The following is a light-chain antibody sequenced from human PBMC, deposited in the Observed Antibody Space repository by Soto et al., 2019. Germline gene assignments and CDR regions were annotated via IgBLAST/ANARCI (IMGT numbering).Light chain of an antibody. V-gene: IGLV2-14*01. CDR3: TSFTSASSLDV. J-gene: IGLJ1*01. CDR2: EVS. CDR1: SSDVGSYNY. Sequence: QSALTQPASVSGSPGQSITISCTGTSSDVGSYNYVSWYRQHPGKAPKVMIYEVSNRASGVSDRFSGSKSGNTASLTISGLQAEDEADYYCTSFTSASSLDVFGTGTKVTVL.